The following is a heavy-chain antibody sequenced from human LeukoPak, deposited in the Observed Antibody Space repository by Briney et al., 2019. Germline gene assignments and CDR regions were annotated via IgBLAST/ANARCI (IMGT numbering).Heavy chain of an antibody. Sequence: GGSLRLSCAASGFTFSSYSMNWVRQAPGKGLEWVSSISSSSSYIYYADSVKGRFTISRDNAKNSLYLQMNSLRAEDTAVYYCARSDVLPAVDYYHGMDVWGQGTTVTVSS. V-gene: IGHV3-21*01. CDR3: ARSDVLPAVDYYHGMDV. CDR2: ISSSSSYI. J-gene: IGHJ6*02. CDR1: GFTFSSYS. D-gene: IGHD6-19*01.